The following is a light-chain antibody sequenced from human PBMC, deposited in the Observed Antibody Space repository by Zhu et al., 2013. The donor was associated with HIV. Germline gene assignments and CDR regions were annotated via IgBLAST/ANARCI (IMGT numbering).Light chain of an antibody. Sequence: DIQMTQSPSSLSASVGDRVTITCRASQSIDIFLNWYQQKPGEAPNLLIHTASNLQGGVPSRYSGSGSETDFTLTIDNLQPEDFGTYYCQQSYNVPRTFGQGTKMEIK. J-gene: IGKJ1*01. V-gene: IGKV1-39*01. CDR2: TAS. CDR3: QQSYNVPRT. CDR1: QSIDIF.